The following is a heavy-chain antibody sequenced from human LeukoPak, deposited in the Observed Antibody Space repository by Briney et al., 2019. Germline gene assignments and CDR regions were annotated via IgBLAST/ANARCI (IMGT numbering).Heavy chain of an antibody. CDR2: INHSGST. Sequence: SETLSLTCAVYGGSFSGYYWSWIRQPPGKGLEWIGEINHSGSTNYNPSLKSRVTISVDTSKNQFSLKLSSVTAADTAVYYCARGRFSSSWYNWFDPWGQGTLVTVSS. J-gene: IGHJ5*02. V-gene: IGHV4-34*01. CDR1: GGSFSGYY. D-gene: IGHD6-13*01. CDR3: ARGRFSSSWYNWFDP.